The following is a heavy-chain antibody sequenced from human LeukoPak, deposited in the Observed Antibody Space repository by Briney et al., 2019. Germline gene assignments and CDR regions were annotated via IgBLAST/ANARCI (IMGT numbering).Heavy chain of an antibody. CDR3: ARAGRGWSMGIDS. D-gene: IGHD6-19*01. CDR1: GFTFSSYW. V-gene: IGHV3-74*01. Sequence: GGSLRLSCAASGFTFSSYWMHWVRQAPGKGLVWVSRINSDGSSTSYADSVKGRFTISRDNAKNTLYLQMNSLRADDTAVYYCARAGRGWSMGIDSWGQGTLVTVSS. J-gene: IGHJ4*02. CDR2: INSDGSST.